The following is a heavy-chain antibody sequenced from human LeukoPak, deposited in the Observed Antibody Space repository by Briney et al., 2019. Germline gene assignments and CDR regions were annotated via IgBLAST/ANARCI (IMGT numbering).Heavy chain of an antibody. CDR2: ISSSGSTI. CDR3: AGSVRGLAVASHFDY. V-gene: IGHV3-48*03. Sequence: GGSLRLSCAASGFTFSSYEMNWVRQAPGKGLEWVSYISSSGSTIYYADSVKGRFTVSRDSAKNSLYLQMNSLRAEDTAVYYCAGSVRGLAVASHFDYWGQGTLVTVSS. D-gene: IGHD6-19*01. J-gene: IGHJ4*02. CDR1: GFTFSSYE.